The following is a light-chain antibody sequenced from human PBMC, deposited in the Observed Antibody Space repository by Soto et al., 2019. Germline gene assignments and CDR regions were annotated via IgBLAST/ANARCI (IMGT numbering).Light chain of an antibody. CDR2: LNGDGSH. CDR1: SGHSSYA. CDR3: QTGGSGIL. Sequence: QSVLTQSPSASASLGASVKLTCTLSSGHSSYAIAWHQQQPEKGPRYLMKLNGDGSHSKGDGIPDRFSGSSSGAERYLTISSLHSEDEADYYCQTGGSGILFGGGTKVTVL. J-gene: IGLJ2*01. V-gene: IGLV4-69*01.